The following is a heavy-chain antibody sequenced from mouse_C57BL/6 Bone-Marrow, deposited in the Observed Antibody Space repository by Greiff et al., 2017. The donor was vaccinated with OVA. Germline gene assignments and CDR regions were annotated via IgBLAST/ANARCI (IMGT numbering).Heavy chain of an antibody. CDR3: ARDDYDGYYFDY. D-gene: IGHD2-4*01. CDR1: GFTFSAYG. V-gene: IGHV5-17*01. Sequence: EVTVVASGGGLVKPGGSLTLSCAASGFTFSAYGMPWVRQAPEKGLEWVAYISSGSSTLYYADPVKGRFTISRDNAKNTLFLQMTSLRSEDTAMYYCARDDYDGYYFDYWGQGTTLTVSS. CDR2: ISSGSSTL. J-gene: IGHJ2*01.